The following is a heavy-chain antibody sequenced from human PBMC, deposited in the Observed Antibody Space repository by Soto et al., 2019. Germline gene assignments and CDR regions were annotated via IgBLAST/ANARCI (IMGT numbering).Heavy chain of an antibody. D-gene: IGHD1-26*01. CDR3: ARQRGSYFDY. CDR2: IYYSGST. J-gene: IGHJ4*02. CDR1: GGSISSYY. Sequence: SETLSLTCTVSGGSISSYYWSWIRQPPGKGLEWIGYIYYSGSTNYNPSLKSRVTISVDTSKNQFSLKLSSVTAADTAVYYCARQRGSYFDYWGQGTLVTVSS. V-gene: IGHV4-59*08.